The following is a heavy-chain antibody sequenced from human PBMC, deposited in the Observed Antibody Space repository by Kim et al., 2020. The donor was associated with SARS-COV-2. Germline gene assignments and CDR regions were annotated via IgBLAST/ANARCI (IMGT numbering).Heavy chain of an antibody. D-gene: IGHD6-13*01. CDR2: N. V-gene: IGHV6-1*01. Sequence: NDYAVSVKSRITINPDTSKNQFSLQLNSVTPEDTAVYYCARAAADGLFDYWGQGTLVTVSS. J-gene: IGHJ4*02. CDR3: ARAAADGLFDY.